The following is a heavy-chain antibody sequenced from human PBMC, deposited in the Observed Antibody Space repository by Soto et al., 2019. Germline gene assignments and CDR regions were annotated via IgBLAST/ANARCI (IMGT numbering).Heavy chain of an antibody. V-gene: IGHV3-9*01. J-gene: IGHJ6*02. CDR1: GFTFDDYA. D-gene: IGHD2-2*01. CDR2: ISWNSGSI. CDR3: AKALYQLLPYYYYGMDV. Sequence: PGGSLRLSCAASGFTFDDYAMHWVRQAPGKGLEWVSGISWNSGSIGYADSVKGRFTISRDNAKNSLYLQMNSLRAEGTALYYSAKALYQLLPYYYYGMDVWGQGTTVTVSS.